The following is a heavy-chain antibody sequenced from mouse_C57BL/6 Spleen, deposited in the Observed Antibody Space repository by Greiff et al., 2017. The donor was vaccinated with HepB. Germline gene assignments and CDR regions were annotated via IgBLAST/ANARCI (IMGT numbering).Heavy chain of an antibody. J-gene: IGHJ4*01. D-gene: IGHD1-1*01. CDR3: ARKAAGGSSYENAMDY. V-gene: IGHV1-7*01. Sequence: VQLKQSGAELAKPGASVKLSCKASGYTFTSYWMHWVKQRPGQGLEWIGYINPSSGYTKYNQKFKDKATLTAAKSSSTAYMQLSSLTYEDSAVYYCARKAAGGSSYENAMDYWGQGTSVTVSS. CDR2: INPSSGYT. CDR1: GYTFTSYW.